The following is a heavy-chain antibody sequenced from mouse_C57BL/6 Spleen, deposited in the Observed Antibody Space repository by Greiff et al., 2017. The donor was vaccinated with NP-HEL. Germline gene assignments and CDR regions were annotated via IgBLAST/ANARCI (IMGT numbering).Heavy chain of an antibody. D-gene: IGHD2-5*01. Sequence: QVQLQQSGAELVKPGASVKMSCKASGYTFTTYPIEWMKQNHGKSLEWIGNFHPYNDDTKYNEKFKGKATLTVEKFSSTVYLELSRLTSDDSAVYYGARGDDSNYVFFAYWGQGTLVTVSA. CDR2: FHPYNDDT. CDR3: ARGDDSNYVFFAY. V-gene: IGHV1-47*01. J-gene: IGHJ3*01. CDR1: GYTFTTYP.